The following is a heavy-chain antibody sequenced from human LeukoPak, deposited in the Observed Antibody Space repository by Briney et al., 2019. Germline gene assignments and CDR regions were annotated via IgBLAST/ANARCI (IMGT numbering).Heavy chain of an antibody. D-gene: IGHD3-10*01. CDR2: IYPGDSYT. V-gene: IGHV5-51*01. CDR1: GYSFSSYW. J-gene: IGHJ4*02. CDR3: ARRTHSGSYYNLPFDY. Sequence: GESLKISCQGSGYSFSSYWIGWVRQMPGKGLEWMGIIYPGDSYTRYSPSFQGQVTISADKSISTAYLQWSSLKASETAMYYCARRTHSGSYYNLPFDYWGQGTLVTVSS.